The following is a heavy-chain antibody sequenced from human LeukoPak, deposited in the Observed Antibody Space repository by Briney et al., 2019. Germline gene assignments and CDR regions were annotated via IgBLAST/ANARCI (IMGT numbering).Heavy chain of an antibody. V-gene: IGHV3-23*01. D-gene: IGHD2-8*02. CDR2: IFPSGGEI. Sequence: GGSLRLSCAASGFTFSTFAMIWVRQPPGKGLEWVSSIFPSGGEIHYADSVRGRFTISRDNSKSTLSLQMNSPRAEDTAIYYCATYRQVLLPFESWGQGTLVTVSS. J-gene: IGHJ4*02. CDR3: ATYRQVLLPFES. CDR1: GFTFSTFA.